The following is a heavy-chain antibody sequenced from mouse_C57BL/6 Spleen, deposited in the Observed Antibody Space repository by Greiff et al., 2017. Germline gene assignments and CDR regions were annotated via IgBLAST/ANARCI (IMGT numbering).Heavy chain of an antibody. J-gene: IGHJ2*01. V-gene: IGHV1-61*01. Sequence: QVQLKQPGAELVRPGSSVKLSCKASGYTFTSYWMDWVKQRPGQGLEWIGNIYPSDSETHYNQKFKDKATLTVDKSSSTAYMQLSSLTSEDSAVYYCARGGWLLPLDYWGQGTTLTVSS. CDR1: GYTFTSYW. CDR3: ARGGWLLPLDY. CDR2: IYPSDSET. D-gene: IGHD2-3*01.